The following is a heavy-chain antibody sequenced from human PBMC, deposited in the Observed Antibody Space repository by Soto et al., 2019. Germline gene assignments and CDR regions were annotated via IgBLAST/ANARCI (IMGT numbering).Heavy chain of an antibody. CDR3: ARVYCGGDCYFNYYYYGMDV. CDR2: IYYSGST. Sequence: SETLYLTCTVSGGSISSYYWSWIRQPPGKGLEWIGYIYYSGSTNYNPSLKSRVTISVDTSKNQFSLKLSSVTAADTAVYYCARVYCGGDCYFNYYYYGMDVWGQGTTVTVSS. J-gene: IGHJ6*02. V-gene: IGHV4-59*01. CDR1: GGSISSYY. D-gene: IGHD2-21*02.